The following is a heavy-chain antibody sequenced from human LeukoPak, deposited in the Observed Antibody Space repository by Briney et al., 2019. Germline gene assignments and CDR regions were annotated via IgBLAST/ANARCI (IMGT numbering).Heavy chain of an antibody. CDR2: IYYSGTT. CDR3: TRGAGWLIDY. CDR1: GGSISSGDYY. D-gene: IGHD3-16*01. V-gene: IGHV4-30-4*01. J-gene: IGHJ4*02. Sequence: PSQTLSLTCTVSGGSISSGDYYWSWIRQPPGKGLEWVGYIYYSGTTYYNPSLKGRGTISVDTSKNHFSLKLNSVTTADTAVYYCTRGAGWLIDYWGQGILVTVSP.